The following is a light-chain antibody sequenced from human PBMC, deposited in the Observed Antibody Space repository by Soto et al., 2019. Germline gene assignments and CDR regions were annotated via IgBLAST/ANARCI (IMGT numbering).Light chain of an antibody. V-gene: IGKV1-33*01. J-gene: IGKJ3*01. Sequence: DIQMTQSPSSLSASVGDRVTITCQASQDISNYLNWYQQKPGKDPKLLIYDASNLETGVPSRFSGIGSGTDFTFTISSLQPEDIATYYCQQYDNLPLNVGPGTQSGYQT. CDR3: QQYDNLPLN. CDR2: DAS. CDR1: QDISNY.